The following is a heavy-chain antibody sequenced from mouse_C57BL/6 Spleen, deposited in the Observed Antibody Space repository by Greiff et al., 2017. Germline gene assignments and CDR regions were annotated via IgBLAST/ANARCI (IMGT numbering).Heavy chain of an antibody. Sequence: EVQVVESGGGLVKPGGSLKLSCAASGFTFSDYGMHWVRQAPEPGLEWVAYISSGSSTIYYADTVKGRFTISRDNAKNTLFLQMTSLRCEDTAMYYCSRRTTVVAGAMDYWGQGTSGTVSS. CDR2: ISSGSSTI. V-gene: IGHV5-17*01. J-gene: IGHJ4*01. CDR1: GFTFSDYG. D-gene: IGHD1-1*01. CDR3: SRRTTVVAGAMDY.